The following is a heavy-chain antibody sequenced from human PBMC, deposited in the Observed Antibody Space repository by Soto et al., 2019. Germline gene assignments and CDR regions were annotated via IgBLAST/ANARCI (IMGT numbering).Heavy chain of an antibody. D-gene: IGHD6-25*01. J-gene: IGHJ5*02. CDR3: AGQTFTIAAASYGRSNWFDP. V-gene: IGHV4-39*01. CDR2: IYFTGNA. Sequence: SETLSLTCSVSGGSITRSSYFWGWVRQPPGKGLEWIGTIYFTGNAYYTPSLKSRLTMSIDTSKNEFSLRLNSVTAADTAVYYCAGQTFTIAAASYGRSNWFDPWGPGTLVTVSS. CDR1: GGSITRSSYF.